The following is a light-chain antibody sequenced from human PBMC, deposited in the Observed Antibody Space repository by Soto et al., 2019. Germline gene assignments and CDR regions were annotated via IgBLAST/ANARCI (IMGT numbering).Light chain of an antibody. CDR2: DVS. J-gene: IGLJ3*02. Sequence: QSALTQPASVSGSPGQSITISCTGTSSDVGGYNYDSWYQQHPGKAPKLMIYDVSNRPSGVSNRFSGSKSGNTASLTISGLQAEDEADYYCSSYTSSSTNWVFGGGTKLTVL. CDR3: SSYTSSSTNWV. CDR1: SSDVGGYNY. V-gene: IGLV2-14*01.